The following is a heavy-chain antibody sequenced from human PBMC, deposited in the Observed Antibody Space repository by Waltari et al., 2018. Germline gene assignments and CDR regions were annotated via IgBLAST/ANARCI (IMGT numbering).Heavy chain of an antibody. CDR3: ARDRGRGLYLDS. CDR2: IHGSGKT. D-gene: IGHD2-15*01. CDR1: GDSVTSSYW. J-gene: IGHJ4*02. Sequence: QLQQSGPGLVKPSASLSLTCAVSGDSVTSSYWWSWVRQPPGKGLDWIGQIHGSGKTNYNPPLESRVTMSLDTSNNRFSLKVFSATAADTAVYYCARDRGRGLYLDSWGQGTLVTVSP. V-gene: IGHV4-4*02.